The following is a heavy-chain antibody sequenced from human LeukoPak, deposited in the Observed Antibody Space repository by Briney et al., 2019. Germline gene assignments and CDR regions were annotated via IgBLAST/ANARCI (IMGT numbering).Heavy chain of an antibody. CDR3: ARDGGYEYYYYYMDV. CDR1: GGSITSYY. D-gene: IGHD5-12*01. J-gene: IGHJ6*03. CDR2: IYYSGST. Sequence: SETLSLTCTVSGGSITSYYWSWIRQPPGKGLEWIGYIYYSGSTNYNPSLKSRVTISVDTSKNQFSLKLSSVTAADTAVYYCARDGGYEYYYYYMDVWGKGTTVTVSS. V-gene: IGHV4-59*01.